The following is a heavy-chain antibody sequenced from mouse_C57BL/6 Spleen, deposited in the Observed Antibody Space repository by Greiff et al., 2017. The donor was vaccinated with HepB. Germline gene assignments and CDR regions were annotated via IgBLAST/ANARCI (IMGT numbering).Heavy chain of an antibody. D-gene: IGHD2-4*01. V-gene: IGHV14-1*01. Sequence: VQLKESGAELVRPGASVKLSCTASGFNIKDYYMHWVKQRPEQGLEWIGRIDPEDGDTEYAPKFQGKATMTADTSSNTAYLQLSSLTSEDTAVYYCTTRDYDPDYYAMDYWGQGTSVTVSS. CDR2: IDPEDGDT. CDR3: TTRDYDPDYYAMDY. J-gene: IGHJ4*01. CDR1: GFNIKDYY.